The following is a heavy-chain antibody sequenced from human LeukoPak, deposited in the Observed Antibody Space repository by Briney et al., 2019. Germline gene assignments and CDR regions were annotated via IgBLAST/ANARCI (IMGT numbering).Heavy chain of an antibody. Sequence: GTLRLSCAASGFTFSGYWMHWVRQAPGKGLAWVSVIRSDGSITTYADSVKGRFTISRDTAKNTLYLQMNRLRAEDPAVYYCARDGRSGNFDKWGQGTLVSVSS. CDR3: ARDGRSGNFDK. CDR1: GFTFSGYW. D-gene: IGHD1-26*01. CDR2: IRSDGSIT. J-gene: IGHJ4*02. V-gene: IGHV3-74*01.